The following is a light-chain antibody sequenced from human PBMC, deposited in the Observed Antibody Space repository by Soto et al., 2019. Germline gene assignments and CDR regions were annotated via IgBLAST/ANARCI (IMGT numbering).Light chain of an antibody. CDR1: QSISSY. Sequence: DIRMTQSPSSLSASVGDRVTITCRTSQSISSYLNWYQQKPGKAPKLLIYAASSLHSGVPSRFSGSGSGTDFTLTISSLQPEDFATYYCQQSYSTPYTFGQGTRLEIK. CDR2: AAS. V-gene: IGKV1-39*01. J-gene: IGKJ2*01. CDR3: QQSYSTPYT.